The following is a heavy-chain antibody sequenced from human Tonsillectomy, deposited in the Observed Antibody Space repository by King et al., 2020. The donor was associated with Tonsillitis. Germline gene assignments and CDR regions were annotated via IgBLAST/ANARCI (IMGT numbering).Heavy chain of an antibody. V-gene: IGHV4-39*01. CDR3: ARHSPYGNDAFDI. CDR2: IYYIGST. CDR1: DGSISSSSYY. J-gene: IGHJ3*02. D-gene: IGHD4-17*01. Sequence: QLQESGPGLVKPSETLSLTCTVSDGSISSSSYYWGWIRQPPGKGLEWIVTIYYIGSTYYNPSLKSRVTIAVETSKNQFSLKLSSVTAADTAVYYCARHSPYGNDAFDIWGQGTMVTVSS.